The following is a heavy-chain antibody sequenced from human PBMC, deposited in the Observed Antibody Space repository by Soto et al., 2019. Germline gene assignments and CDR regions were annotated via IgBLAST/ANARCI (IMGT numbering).Heavy chain of an antibody. V-gene: IGHV3-30*18. CDR2: ISYDGSNK. J-gene: IGHJ4*02. Sequence: GGSLRLSCAASGFTFSSYGMHWVRQAPGKGLEWVAVISYDGSNKYYADSVKGRFTISRDNSKNTLYLQMNSLRAEDTAVYYCAKEDQPTQGQFPIDRYYFDYWGQGTLVTVSS. CDR3: AKEDQPTQGQFPIDRYYFDY. CDR1: GFTFSSYG. D-gene: IGHD4-4*01.